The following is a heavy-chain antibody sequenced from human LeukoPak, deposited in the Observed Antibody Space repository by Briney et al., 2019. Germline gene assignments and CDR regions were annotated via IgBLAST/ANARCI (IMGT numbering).Heavy chain of an antibody. CDR2: IRYDGSNK. D-gene: IGHD6-19*01. V-gene: IGHV3-30*02. J-gene: IGHJ4*02. CDR3: AKERSSGWPNFDY. Sequence: GGSLRLSCAASGFTFSSYGMHWVRQAPGKGLEWVAFIRYDGSNKYYADSVKGRFTISRDKSKNTLYLQMNSLRDEDTAVYYCAKERSSGWPNFDYWGQGTLVTVSS. CDR1: GFTFSSYG.